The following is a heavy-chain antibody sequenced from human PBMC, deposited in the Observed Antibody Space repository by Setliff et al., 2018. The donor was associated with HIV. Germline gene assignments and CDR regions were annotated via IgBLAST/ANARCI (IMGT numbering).Heavy chain of an antibody. CDR2: IYHSGST. Sequence: PSETLSLTCAVSGGSISSSNWWSWVRQPPGKGLEWIGEIYHSGSTYYNPSLKSQVTISVDKSKNQFSLKLTSVTAADTAVYYCARDQSIAARYLFDPWGQGTLVTVSS. D-gene: IGHD6-6*01. CDR3: ARDQSIAARYLFDP. V-gene: IGHV4-4*02. CDR1: GGSISSSNW. J-gene: IGHJ5*02.